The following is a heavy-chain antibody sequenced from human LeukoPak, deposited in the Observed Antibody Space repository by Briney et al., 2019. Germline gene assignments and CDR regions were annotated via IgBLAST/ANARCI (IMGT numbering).Heavy chain of an antibody. CDR3: ANGDYYDSRGGY. V-gene: IGHV1-8*01. CDR2: MNPNSGNT. J-gene: IGHJ4*02. D-gene: IGHD3-22*01. Sequence: VSVKVSCKASGYTFTSYDINWVRQATGQGLEWMGWMNPNSGNTGYAQKFQGRVTMTRNTSISTAYMELSSLRSEDTAVYYCANGDYYDSRGGYWGQGTLVTVSS. CDR1: GYTFTSYD.